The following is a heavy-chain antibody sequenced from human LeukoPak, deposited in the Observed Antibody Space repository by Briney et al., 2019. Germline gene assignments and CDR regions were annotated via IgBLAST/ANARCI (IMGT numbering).Heavy chain of an antibody. CDR2: ISYDGSNK. CDR3: ARDRMAAY. CDR1: GFTFSSYA. J-gene: IGHJ3*01. D-gene: IGHD5-24*01. V-gene: IGHV3-30*04. Sequence: PGGSLRLSCAASGFTFSSYAMSWVRQAPGKGLEWVAVISYDGSNKYYADSVKGRFTISRDNSKNTLYLQMNSLRAEDTAVYYCARDRMAAYWGQGTMVTVSS.